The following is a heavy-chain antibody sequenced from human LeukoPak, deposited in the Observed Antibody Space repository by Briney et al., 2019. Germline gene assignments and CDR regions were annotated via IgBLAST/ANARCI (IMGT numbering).Heavy chain of an antibody. D-gene: IGHD2/OR15-2a*01. J-gene: IGHJ3*02. CDR3: ARHRPHNSRTFVNAFDI. Sequence: PSETLSLTCTVSGDPISTYYWSWFRQPPGKGLEWIGFMYYDGNTNQNPSLKGRVTMSIDTSKNQFSLKMSSVTAADTAVYYCARHRPHNSRTFVNAFDIWGQGTMVTVSS. V-gene: IGHV4-59*08. CDR2: MYYDGNT. CDR1: GDPISTYY.